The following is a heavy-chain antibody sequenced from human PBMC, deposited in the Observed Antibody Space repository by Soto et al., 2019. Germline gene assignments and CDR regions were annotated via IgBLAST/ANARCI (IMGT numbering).Heavy chain of an antibody. Sequence: EVQLVESGGGLVKPGGSLRLSCAASGFTFSSYSMNWVRQAPGKGLEWVSSISSSSSYIYYADSVKGRFTISRDNAKNSLDLQMNSLRAEDAAVYYCARCVSGAVEHCSGGSCSWDYWGQGTLVTVSS. J-gene: IGHJ4*02. V-gene: IGHV3-21*01. CDR1: GFTFSSYS. CDR2: ISSSSSYI. D-gene: IGHD2-15*01. CDR3: ARCVSGAVEHCSGGSCSWDY.